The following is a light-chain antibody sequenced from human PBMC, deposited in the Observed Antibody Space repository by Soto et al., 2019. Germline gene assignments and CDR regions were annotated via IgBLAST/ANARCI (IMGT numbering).Light chain of an antibody. CDR3: QQYNNWPRT. V-gene: IGKV3-15*01. Sequence: IVLTQSPATLYFSQVKRSTLSFRASQSVSSDLAWYHQKPGQAPRLLIYGASTRATGIPARFSGSGSGTEFTLTINSLQSEDFAVYYCQQYNNWPRTFGQGTKVDIK. CDR2: GAS. J-gene: IGKJ1*01. CDR1: QSVSSD.